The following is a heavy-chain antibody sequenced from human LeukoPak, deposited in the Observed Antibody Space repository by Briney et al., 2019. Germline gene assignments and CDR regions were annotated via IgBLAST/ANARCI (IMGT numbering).Heavy chain of an antibody. Sequence: ASVKVSCKASRHTFSDYSIHWVRQAPGQGLEWMGWINPNSGGTNYAQKFQGRVTMTRDTSISTAYMELSRLRSDDTAVYYCARDTQIGDFDYWGQGTLVSVSS. CDR1: RHTFSDYS. CDR3: ARDTQIGDFDY. V-gene: IGHV1-2*02. J-gene: IGHJ4*02. CDR2: INPNSGGT.